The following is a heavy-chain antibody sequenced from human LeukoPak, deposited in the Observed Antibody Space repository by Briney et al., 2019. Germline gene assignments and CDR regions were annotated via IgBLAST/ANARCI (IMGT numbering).Heavy chain of an antibody. J-gene: IGHJ4*02. D-gene: IGHD5-24*01. CDR1: GFAFSSYS. CDR2: ISSSSYI. Sequence: GGSLRLSCAASGFAFSSYSMNWVRQAPGKGLEWVSSISSSSYIYYADSVKGRFTISRDNAKNSLYLQMNSLRAEDTAVYYCARAPPDGYNFLSWGQGTLVTVSS. CDR3: ARAPPDGYNFLS. V-gene: IGHV3-21*01.